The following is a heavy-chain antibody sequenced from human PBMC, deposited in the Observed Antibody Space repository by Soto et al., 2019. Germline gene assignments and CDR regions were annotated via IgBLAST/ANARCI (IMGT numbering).Heavy chain of an antibody. V-gene: IGHV4-4*02. CDR2: IYHSGST. CDR3: ARVVEVATRDNYYMDV. J-gene: IGHJ6*03. Sequence: SETLSLTCAVSSGSISSSNLWRWVRQPPGKGLEWIGEIYHSGSTNYNPSLKSRVTISVDKSKNQFSLKLSSVTAADTAVYYCARVVEVATRDNYYMDVWDKGTTVTVSS. CDR1: SGSISSSNL. D-gene: IGHD5-12*01.